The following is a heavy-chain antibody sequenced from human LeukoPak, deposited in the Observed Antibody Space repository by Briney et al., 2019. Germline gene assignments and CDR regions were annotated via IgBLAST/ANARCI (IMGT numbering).Heavy chain of an antibody. CDR2: ISVYNGNT. J-gene: IGHJ5*02. Sequence: ASVKVSCKASGYTFTSYGISWVRQAPGQGLEWMGWISVYNGNTNYAQKFQGRVTMTTDTSTTTSYMELRSLRSDDTAVYYCARDSVVRGVIITINWFDPWGQGTLVTVSS. D-gene: IGHD3-10*01. V-gene: IGHV1-18*01. CDR3: ARDSVVRGVIITINWFDP. CDR1: GYTFTSYG.